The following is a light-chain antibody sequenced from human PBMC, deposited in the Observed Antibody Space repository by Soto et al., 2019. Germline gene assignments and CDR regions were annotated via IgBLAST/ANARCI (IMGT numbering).Light chain of an antibody. CDR1: QSVSSSY. J-gene: IGKJ1*01. V-gene: IGKV3-20*01. CDR2: GAS. Sequence: EIALTQSPGTLSLSPGERATLSCRASQSVSSSYLAWYQQKPGQAPRLFIYGASSRATGIPDRFSGSGSGTDFTLTISRLEPEDFAVYYCEQYGTSPPWTFGQGTKVEIK. CDR3: EQYGTSPPWT.